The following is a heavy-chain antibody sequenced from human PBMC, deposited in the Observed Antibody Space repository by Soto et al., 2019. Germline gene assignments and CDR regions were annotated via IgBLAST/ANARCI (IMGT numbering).Heavy chain of an antibody. Sequence: SETLSLTCTVSGGSISSGGYYWSWIRQHPGKGLEWIGYIYYSGSTYYNPSLKSRVTISVDTSKNQFSLKLSSVTAADTAVYYCARAPRITRYYFDYWGQGTLVTVSS. CDR3: ARAPRITRYYFDY. V-gene: IGHV4-31*03. J-gene: IGHJ4*02. CDR1: GGSISSGGYY. CDR2: IYYSGST. D-gene: IGHD3-10*01.